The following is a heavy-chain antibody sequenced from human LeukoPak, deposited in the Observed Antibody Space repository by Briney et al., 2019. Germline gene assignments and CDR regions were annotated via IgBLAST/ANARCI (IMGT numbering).Heavy chain of an antibody. CDR2: ISAYNGNT. Sequence: ASVKVSCKTSGYTFTSYGISWVRQAPGQGLEWMGWISAYNGNTNYAQKLQGRVTMTTDTSTSTAYMELRSLRSDDTAVYYCARATVTTKKVDYWGQGTLVTVSS. V-gene: IGHV1-18*01. CDR1: GYTFTSYG. J-gene: IGHJ4*02. CDR3: ARATVTTKKVDY. D-gene: IGHD4-17*01.